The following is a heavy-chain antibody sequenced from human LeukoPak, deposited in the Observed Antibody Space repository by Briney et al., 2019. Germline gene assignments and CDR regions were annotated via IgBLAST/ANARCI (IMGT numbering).Heavy chain of an antibody. D-gene: IGHD6-13*01. V-gene: IGHV4-39*01. CDR2: IYYSGST. CDR1: GGSISSSSYY. Sequence: SETLSLTCTVSGGSISSSSYYWGWIRQPPGKGLEWIGSIYYSGSTYYNPSLKSRVTISVDTSKNQFSLKLSSVSAADTAVYYCARHSSRPDYYFDYWGQGTLVTVSS. J-gene: IGHJ4*02. CDR3: ARHSSRPDYYFDY.